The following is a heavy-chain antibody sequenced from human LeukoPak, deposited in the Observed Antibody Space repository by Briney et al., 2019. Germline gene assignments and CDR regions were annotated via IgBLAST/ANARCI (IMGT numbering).Heavy chain of an antibody. J-gene: IGHJ5*02. CDR1: GFTFGDYA. CDR3: TRALYSSSSGDWFDP. V-gene: IGHV3-49*03. CDR2: IRSKAYGGTT. Sequence: PGGSLRLSCTASGFTFGDYAMSWFRQAPGKGLEWVGFIRSKAYGGTTEYAASVKGRFTISRDDSKSIAYLQMNSLKTEDTAVYYCTRALYSSSSGDWFDPWGQGTLVTVSS. D-gene: IGHD6-6*01.